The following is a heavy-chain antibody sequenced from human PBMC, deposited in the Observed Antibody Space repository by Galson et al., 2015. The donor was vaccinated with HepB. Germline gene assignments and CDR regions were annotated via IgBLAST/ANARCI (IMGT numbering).Heavy chain of an antibody. Sequence: SLRLSCAASEFTFSNYWMNWVRQAPGKGLEWVANINPDGSDKSYVASLKGRFTISRDNSKDSVYLQMDSLRAEDTAIYYCARRISLVRGIITRPDYYYGMDVWGQGTTVTVAS. CDR3: ARRISLVRGIITRPDYYYGMDV. CDR2: INPDGSDK. J-gene: IGHJ6*02. CDR1: EFTFSNYW. D-gene: IGHD3-10*01. V-gene: IGHV3-7*03.